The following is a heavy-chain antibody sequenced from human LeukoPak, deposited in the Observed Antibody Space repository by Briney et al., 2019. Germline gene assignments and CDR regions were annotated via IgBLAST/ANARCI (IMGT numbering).Heavy chain of an antibody. J-gene: IGHJ3*02. CDR1: GYTFTDYY. CDR3: AGGLRSGQPTGESAFDI. CDR2: INPNSGGT. V-gene: IGHV1-2*02. D-gene: IGHD3-10*02. Sequence: ASVKVSCKASGYTFTDYYMYWVRQAPGQGLEWMGWINPNSGGTNYAQKFQGRVTMTRDTSISTAYMELSRLRSDDTAVYYCAGGLRSGQPTGESAFDIWGQGTMVTVSS.